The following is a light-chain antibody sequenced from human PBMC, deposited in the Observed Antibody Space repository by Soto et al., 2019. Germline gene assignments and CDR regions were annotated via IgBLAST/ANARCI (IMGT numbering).Light chain of an antibody. CDR2: EVS. Sequence: QSALTQPASVSGSPGQSITISCTGTSSDVGGYNYVSWYQQHPGKAPKLMIYEVSKRPSGVPNRFSGSKSGNTASLTISGLQAEDEADYYCSSYTSSSTRVFGTGTKVTVL. V-gene: IGLV2-14*01. CDR1: SSDVGGYNY. CDR3: SSYTSSSTRV. J-gene: IGLJ1*01.